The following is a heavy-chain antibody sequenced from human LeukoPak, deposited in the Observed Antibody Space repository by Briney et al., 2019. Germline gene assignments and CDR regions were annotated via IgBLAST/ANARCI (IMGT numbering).Heavy chain of an antibody. CDR2: IYYSGTT. CDR3: ARSPYFDFWAGYYDLDC. J-gene: IGHJ4*02. CDR1: GASINSGNSY. Sequence: SQTLSLTCTVSGASINSGNSYWSWIRQPPGKGLEGIGYIYYSGTTYYNPSLKSRVSMSVDTSENQFSLKLNSVTAADTAVYYCARSPYFDFWAGYYDLDCWGQGTLVTVSS. D-gene: IGHD3-3*01. V-gene: IGHV4-30-4*08.